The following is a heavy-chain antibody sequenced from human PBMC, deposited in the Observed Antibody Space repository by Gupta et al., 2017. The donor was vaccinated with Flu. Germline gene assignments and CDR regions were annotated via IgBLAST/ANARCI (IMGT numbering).Heavy chain of an antibody. CDR2: VSGSGGIT. D-gene: IGHD1-7*01. V-gene: IGHV3-23*01. J-gene: IGHJ4*02. Sequence: VRQAPGKGLEWVSCVSGSGGITYYADSVKGRFTISRDNSKNTLYLQMTSLRDEDTAAYSCAKVKGAGTRIDYWGQGTLVMVSP. CDR3: AKVKGAGTRIDY.